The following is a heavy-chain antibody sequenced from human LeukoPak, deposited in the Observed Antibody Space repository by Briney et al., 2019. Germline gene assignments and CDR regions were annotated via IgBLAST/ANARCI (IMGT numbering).Heavy chain of an antibody. D-gene: IGHD3-10*01. J-gene: IGHJ6*02. V-gene: IGHV3-23*01. CDR2: VTAGAGNT. CDR1: GFTFSSYA. CDR3: AKGDYYGSGSFFKNGMDV. Sequence: GGSLRLSCAASGFTFSSYAMSWVRQAPGKGLGWVSAVTAGAGNTYYADSVKGRFTISRDNSKNTLYLQVTSLRAEDMAVYYCAKGDYYGSGSFFKNGMDVWGQGTTVTVSS.